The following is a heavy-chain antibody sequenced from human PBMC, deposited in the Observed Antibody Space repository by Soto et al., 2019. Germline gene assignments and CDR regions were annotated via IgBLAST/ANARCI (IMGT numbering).Heavy chain of an antibody. V-gene: IGHV4-39*01. CDR3: ARLPIQLSSPYYYYRMDV. CDR1: GGSINSSTYY. J-gene: IGHJ6*02. D-gene: IGHD5-18*01. Sequence: PEKLCLTCTVSGGSINSSTYYWGWIRQPPGKGLEWIGSIHYSGSTYYNPSLKSRVTISVDKSKNQFSLKLSSVTAADTAVYYCARLPIQLSSPYYYYRMDVCCQGTTVT. CDR2: IHYSGST.